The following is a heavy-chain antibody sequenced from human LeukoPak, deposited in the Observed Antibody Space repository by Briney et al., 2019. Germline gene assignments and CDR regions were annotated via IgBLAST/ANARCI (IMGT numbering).Heavy chain of an antibody. V-gene: IGHV3-15*01. J-gene: IGHJ4*02. CDR3: TTYDSSGYYPRGIFDY. D-gene: IGHD3-22*01. CDR1: GFTFSNAW. Sequence: PGGSLRLSCAASGFTFSNAWMSWVRQAPGKGLEWVGRIKSKTDGGTTDYAAPVKGRFTISRDDSKNTLYLQMNSLKTEDTAVYHCTTYDSSGYYPRGIFDYWGQGTLVTVSS. CDR2: IKSKTDGGTT.